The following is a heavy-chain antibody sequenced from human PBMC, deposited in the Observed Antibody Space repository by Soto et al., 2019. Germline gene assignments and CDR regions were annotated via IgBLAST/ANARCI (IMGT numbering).Heavy chain of an antibody. J-gene: IGHJ4*02. CDR2: ISGRGGGT. CDR3: PKDLPAPDLGIFGYSSSAGVDY. CDR1: GFTFSSYA. D-gene: IGHD6-6*01. Sequence: PGGSLRLSCAGSGFTFSSYAMRWVRQAPGKGLEWVSAISGRGGGTYYADSVNGRLTISRDNSKNTLYRQMNSLRAEDTAVYYCPKDLPAPDLGIFGYSSSAGVDYWAQRSLDTVSS. V-gene: IGHV3-23*01.